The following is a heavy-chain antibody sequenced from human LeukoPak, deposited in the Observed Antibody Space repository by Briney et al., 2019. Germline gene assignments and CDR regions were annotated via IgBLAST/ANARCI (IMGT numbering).Heavy chain of an antibody. CDR3: ARDRTYYYDSSGFVRDAFDI. J-gene: IGHJ3*02. V-gene: IGHV3-21*01. CDR1: GFTFSSYS. CDR2: ISSSSSYI. Sequence: AGGSLRLSCAASGFTFSSYSMTWVRQAPGKGLEWVSSISSSSSYIYYADSVKGRFTISRDNAKNSLYLQMNSLRAEDTAVYYCARDRTYYYDSSGFVRDAFDIWGQGTMVTVSS. D-gene: IGHD3-22*01.